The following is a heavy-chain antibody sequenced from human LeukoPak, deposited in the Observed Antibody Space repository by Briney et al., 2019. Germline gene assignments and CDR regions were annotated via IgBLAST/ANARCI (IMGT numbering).Heavy chain of an antibody. J-gene: IGHJ4*02. CDR1: GFTFSSYA. Sequence: GGSLRLSCAASGFTFSSYAMHWVRQAPGKGLEWVAVISYDGSNKYYADSVKGRFTISRDNSKNTLYLQMNSLRAEDTVVYYCAKEPTHSSGWYGGNYFDYWGQGTLVTVSS. V-gene: IGHV3-30-3*01. D-gene: IGHD6-19*01. CDR2: ISYDGSNK. CDR3: AKEPTHSSGWYGGNYFDY.